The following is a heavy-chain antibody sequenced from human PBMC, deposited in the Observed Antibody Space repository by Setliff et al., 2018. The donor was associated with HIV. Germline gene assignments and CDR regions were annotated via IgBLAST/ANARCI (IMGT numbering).Heavy chain of an antibody. V-gene: IGHV4-34*01. Sequence: SETLSLTCAAYGGPFTNHGWNWIRQPAGKGLEWLGEINHSGRAKYNPSLKSRASISADTSKNQFSLRLTSVTAADTAVYYCARGSKLVWGRWFDPWGQGTLVTVSS. CDR2: INHSGRA. J-gene: IGHJ5*02. CDR3: ARGSKLVWGRWFDP. D-gene: IGHD6-6*01. CDR1: GGPFTNHG.